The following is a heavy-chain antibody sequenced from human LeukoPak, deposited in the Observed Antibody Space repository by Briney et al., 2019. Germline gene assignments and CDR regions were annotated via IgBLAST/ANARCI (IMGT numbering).Heavy chain of an antibody. CDR3: AREAVALI. CDR2: IYHSGST. Sequence: KPSETLSLTCTVSGYSISSGYYWGWIRQPPGKGLEWIGSIYHSGSTYYNPSLKSRVTISVDTSKNQFSLNLYFVTAADTAVYYCAREAVALIWGQGTLVTVSS. V-gene: IGHV4-38-2*02. J-gene: IGHJ4*02. CDR1: GYSISSGYY. D-gene: IGHD6-19*01.